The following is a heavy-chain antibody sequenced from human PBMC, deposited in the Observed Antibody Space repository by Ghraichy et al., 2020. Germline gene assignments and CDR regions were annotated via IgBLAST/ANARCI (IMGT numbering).Heavy chain of an antibody. CDR3: ARELVVKGSNWFDP. CDR2: IYSGGST. D-gene: IGHD3-22*01. Sequence: GALRLSCAASGFTVSSNYMSWVRQAPGKGLEWVSVIYSGGSTYYADSVKGRFTISRDNSKNTLYLQMNSLRAEDTAVYYCARELVVKGSNWFDPWGQGTLVTVSS. CDR1: GFTVSSNY. J-gene: IGHJ5*02. V-gene: IGHV3-53*01.